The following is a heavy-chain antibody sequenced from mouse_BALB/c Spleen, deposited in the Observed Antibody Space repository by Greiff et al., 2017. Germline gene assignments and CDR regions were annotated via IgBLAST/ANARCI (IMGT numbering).Heavy chain of an antibody. Sequence: QVQLKESGPGLVAPSQSLSITCTVSGFSLTSYGVHWVRQPPGKGLEWLGVIWAGGSTNYNSALMSRLSISKDNSKSQVFLKMNSLQTDDTAMYYCARDRGYYYGSSYGDAMDDWGQGTSVTVSA. CDR1: GFSLTSYG. CDR2: IWAGGST. CDR3: ARDRGYYYGSSYGDAMDD. D-gene: IGHD1-1*01. J-gene: IGHJ4*01. V-gene: IGHV2-9*02.